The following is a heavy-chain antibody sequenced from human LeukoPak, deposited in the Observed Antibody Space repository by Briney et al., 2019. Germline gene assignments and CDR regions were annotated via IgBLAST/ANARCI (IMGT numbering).Heavy chain of an antibody. J-gene: IGHJ4*02. CDR1: GCTFSNYW. V-gene: IGHV3-7*01. D-gene: IGHD1-1*01. CDR3: ARDPWNATPFDY. CDR2: IKQDGSEK. Sequence: PGGSLTLSCAASGCTFSNYWMSWVRQAPGKGLEWVANIKQDGSEKYYVDSVKGRFSISRDNAKNSLYLQMNSLRAEDTALYYCARDPWNATPFDYWGQGTLVTVS.